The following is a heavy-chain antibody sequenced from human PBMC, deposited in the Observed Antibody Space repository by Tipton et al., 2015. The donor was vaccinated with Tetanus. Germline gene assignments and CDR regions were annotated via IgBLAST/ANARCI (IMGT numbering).Heavy chain of an antibody. V-gene: IGHV4-39*01. Sequence: LSCTVSGASISSAIYLWGWIRQPPGKGLEWIGSVSFTGNTYYNPSLQSRLSMSVDTSRNLFSLKLGSLTAADTAIYYCARLAMTAVTNDYWGQGTLVTVSS. CDR3: ARLAMTAVTNDY. J-gene: IGHJ4*02. CDR2: VSFTGNT. CDR1: GASISSAIYL. D-gene: IGHD4-11*01.